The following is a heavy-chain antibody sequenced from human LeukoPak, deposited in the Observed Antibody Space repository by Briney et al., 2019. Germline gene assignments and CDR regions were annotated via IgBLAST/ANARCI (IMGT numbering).Heavy chain of an antibody. D-gene: IGHD2-2*01. CDR2: IGGGDGST. CDR3: AKHVGYCSSASCYFDY. V-gene: IGHV3-23*01. J-gene: IGHJ4*02. Sequence: GGSLRLSCAASGFTFTSFALSWVRQTPGKGLECVSAIGGGDGSTYYADSVKGRFTISRDNSKNTLFLQMNSLRAEDTAVYYCAKHVGYCSSASCYFDYWGRGTLVTVAS. CDR1: GFTFTSFA.